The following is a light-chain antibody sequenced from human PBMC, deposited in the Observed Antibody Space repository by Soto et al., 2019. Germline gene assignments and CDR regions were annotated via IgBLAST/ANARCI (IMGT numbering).Light chain of an antibody. V-gene: IGKV3-20*01. Sequence: ILFARSPGTLFFSPVERDTPSCRASQSVDSTYLAWYQQKPGQAPRLLIYGASIRATGIPDRFSGSGSGTDFTLTISRLEPEDFAVYYCQQYGSSPRTFGQGTKVDIK. CDR1: QSVDSTY. CDR2: GAS. CDR3: QQYGSSPRT. J-gene: IGKJ1*01.